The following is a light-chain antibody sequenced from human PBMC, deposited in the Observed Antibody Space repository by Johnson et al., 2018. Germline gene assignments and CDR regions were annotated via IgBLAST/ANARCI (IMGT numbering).Light chain of an antibody. CDR2: DNN. V-gene: IGLV1-51*01. CDR3: GTWDSSLSAGNV. Sequence: QSVLTQPPSVSAAPGQKVTISCSGSSSNIGNNYVSWYQQLPGTAPKLLIYDNNKRPSGIPDRFSGSKSGTSATLAITGLPTGDEADYYCGTWDSSLSAGNVFGTGTKVTVL. J-gene: IGLJ1*01. CDR1: SSNIGNNY.